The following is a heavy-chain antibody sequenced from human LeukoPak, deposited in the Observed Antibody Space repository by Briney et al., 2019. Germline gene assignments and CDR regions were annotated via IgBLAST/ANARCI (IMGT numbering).Heavy chain of an antibody. J-gene: IGHJ4*02. D-gene: IGHD5-18*01. Sequence: TGGSLRLSCAASGFTFSSYWMSWVRQAPGKGLEWVANIKQDGSEKYYVDSVKGRFTISRDNAKNSLYLQMNSLRAEDTAVYYCARVPEPGYSYGYYFDYWGQGTLVTVSS. V-gene: IGHV3-7*05. CDR3: ARVPEPGYSYGYYFDY. CDR2: IKQDGSEK. CDR1: GFTFSSYW.